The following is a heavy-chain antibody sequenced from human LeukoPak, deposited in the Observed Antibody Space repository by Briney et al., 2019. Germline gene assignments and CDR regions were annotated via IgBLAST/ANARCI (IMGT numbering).Heavy chain of an antibody. Sequence: PSETLSLTCTVSGGSTSNYFCTALRQSAGKGLEWIGRIHTSGSTNYNPSLKSRVSMSVDTSKHQFSPNLTSVAAPDAAVYYCARDPEGHGYYFDYWGEGALVAVSS. CDR1: GGSTSNYF. CDR2: IHTSGST. J-gene: IGHJ4*02. V-gene: IGHV4-4*07. D-gene: IGHD3-3*01. CDR3: ARDPEGHGYYFDY.